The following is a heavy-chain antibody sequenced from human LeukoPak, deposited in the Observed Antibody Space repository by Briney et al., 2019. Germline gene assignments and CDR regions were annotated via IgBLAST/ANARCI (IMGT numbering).Heavy chain of an antibody. V-gene: IGHV3-30-3*01. J-gene: IGHJ4*02. CDR1: GFTFSSYA. CDR2: ISYDGSNK. CDR3: ARDRIVGATPLGY. D-gene: IGHD1-26*01. Sequence: GRSLRLSCSASGFTFSSYAMHWVRQAPGKGLEWVAVISYDGSNKYYADSVKGRFTISRDNSKNTLYLQMNSLRAEDTAVYYCARDRIVGATPLGYWGQGTLVTVSS.